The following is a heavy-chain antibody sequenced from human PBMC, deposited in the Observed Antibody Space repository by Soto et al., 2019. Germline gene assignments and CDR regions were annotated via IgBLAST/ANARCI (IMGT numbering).Heavy chain of an antibody. CDR1: GFTFSNYD. CDR3: VRHAKLTTVTANGGYYYGLDV. J-gene: IGHJ6*02. V-gene: IGHV3-23*01. D-gene: IGHD4-4*01. CDR2: ISHSGSGT. Sequence: PGGSLRLSCAASGFTFSNYDMSWVRQAPGKGLEWVSVISHSGSGTYYADSVKGRFTISRDNFKTTLFLQMNEMRAEDTALYYCVRHAKLTTVTANGGYYYGLDVWGPGTTATV.